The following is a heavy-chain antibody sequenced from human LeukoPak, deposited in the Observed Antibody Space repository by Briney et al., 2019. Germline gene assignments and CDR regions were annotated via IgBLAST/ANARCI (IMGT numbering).Heavy chain of an antibody. D-gene: IGHD5-24*01. CDR1: GASISNRTW. V-gene: IGHV4-4*02. J-gene: IGHJ4*02. CDR2: ISHSGRT. CDR3: AREGSDEMATNHFDY. Sequence: SETLSLTCAVSGASISNRTWWSWVRQSSGRGLEWIGEISHSGRTNYNPSLESRLTISGDKSKNQFSLKLSSVTAADTAVYYCAREGSDEMATNHFDYWGQGTLVTVSS.